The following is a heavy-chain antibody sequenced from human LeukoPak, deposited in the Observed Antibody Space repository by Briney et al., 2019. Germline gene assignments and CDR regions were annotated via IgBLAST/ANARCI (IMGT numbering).Heavy chain of an antibody. Sequence: PGGSLRLSCAASGFTFSSYAMSWVRQAPGKGLEWVSAISGSGGSTYYADSVKGRFTISRDNSKNTLYLQMNSLRAEDTAAYYCAKCGYYYGSGSYYNRVFDYWGQGTLVTVSS. V-gene: IGHV3-23*01. J-gene: IGHJ4*02. CDR3: AKCGYYYGSGSYYNRVFDY. CDR2: ISGSGGST. CDR1: GFTFSSYA. D-gene: IGHD3-10*01.